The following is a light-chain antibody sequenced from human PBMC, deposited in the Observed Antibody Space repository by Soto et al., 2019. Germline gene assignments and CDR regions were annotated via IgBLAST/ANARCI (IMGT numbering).Light chain of an antibody. CDR2: EGN. CDR1: SSDVGNYNL. CDR3: CSYVRNWV. V-gene: IGLV2-23*01. J-gene: IGLJ3*02. Sequence: QSALTQPASVSGSPGQSITISCVGTSSDVGNYNLVSWYQQHPGKAPKLIIYEGNKRPSGVSNRFSGAKSGNTASLTISGLQAADEADSYCCSYVRNWVFGGGTKLTVL.